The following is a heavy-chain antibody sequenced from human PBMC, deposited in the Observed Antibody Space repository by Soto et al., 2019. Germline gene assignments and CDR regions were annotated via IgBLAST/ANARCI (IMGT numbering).Heavy chain of an antibody. CDR3: AHGLWEEISDGYRGWFDP. J-gene: IGHJ5*02. V-gene: IGHV1-69*02. CDR2: IIPILGIA. CDR1: GGTFSSYT. Sequence: QVQLVQSGAEVKKPGSSVKVSCKASGGTFSSYTIRWVLQAPGQGLEWMGRIIPILGIANYAQKFQGRFTITADKSTSTAYMELSSLRSQDTAVYYCAHGLWEEISDGYRGWFDPWGQGTLVTVSS. D-gene: IGHD5-12*01.